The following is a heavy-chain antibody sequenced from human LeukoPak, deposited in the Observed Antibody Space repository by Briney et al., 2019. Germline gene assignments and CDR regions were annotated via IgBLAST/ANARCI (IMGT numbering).Heavy chain of an antibody. D-gene: IGHD1-14*01. J-gene: IGHJ6*04. V-gene: IGHV3-7*03. CDR2: IKKDGIEK. CDR3: AREAPESYGMDV. CDR1: GLTFSMYW. Sequence: GGSLRLSRAASGLTFSMYWMSWVRQAPGKGLEWVANIKKDGIEKNYVDSVKGRFTISRDNAKNSLYLQMNSLRAEDTAVYYCAREAPESYGMDVWGKGTTVTVSS.